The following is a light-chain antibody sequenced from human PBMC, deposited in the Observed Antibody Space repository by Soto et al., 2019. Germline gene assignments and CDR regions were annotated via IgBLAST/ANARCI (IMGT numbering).Light chain of an antibody. V-gene: IGLV2-14*01. CDR3: SSFTRSDTWV. CDR1: SSDVGAYNS. CDR2: EVS. Sequence: QSVLTQPASVSGSPGQSITISCTGTSSDVGAYNSVCWHQQHPGKAPKLMIYEVSKRPSGVSDRFSASKSGNTASLTISGLQADDEADYYCSSFTRSDTWVFGGGTTLTVL. J-gene: IGLJ3*02.